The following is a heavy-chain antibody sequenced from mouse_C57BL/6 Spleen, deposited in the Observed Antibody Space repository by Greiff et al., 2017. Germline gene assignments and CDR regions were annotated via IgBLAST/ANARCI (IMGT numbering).Heavy chain of an antibody. D-gene: IGHD1-1*01. CDR1: GYTFTDYN. CDR2: INPNNGGT. Sequence: EVQLQQSGPELVKPGASVKIPCKASGYTFTDYNMDWVKQSHGKSLEWIGDINPNNGGTIYNQKFKGKATLTVDKSSSTAYMELRSLTSEDTAVYYCARSDYYGSRPYFDYWGQGTTLTVSS. V-gene: IGHV1-18*01. CDR3: ARSDYYGSRPYFDY. J-gene: IGHJ2*01.